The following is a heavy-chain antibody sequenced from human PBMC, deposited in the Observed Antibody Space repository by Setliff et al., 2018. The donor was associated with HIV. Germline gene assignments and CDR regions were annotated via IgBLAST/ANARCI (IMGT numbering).Heavy chain of an antibody. D-gene: IGHD6-13*01. CDR3: ASETGASRGWFGY. V-gene: IGHV3-74*01. CDR1: GFTFDDYA. J-gene: IGHJ5*01. Sequence: GGSLRLSCAASGFTFDDYAMHWVRLTPGKGLVWVSRISRDGYSTTYADSVKGRFAISRDNAKNSLYLQMNSLTAEDTAVYYCASETGASRGWFGYWGQGTLVTVSS. CDR2: ISRDGYST.